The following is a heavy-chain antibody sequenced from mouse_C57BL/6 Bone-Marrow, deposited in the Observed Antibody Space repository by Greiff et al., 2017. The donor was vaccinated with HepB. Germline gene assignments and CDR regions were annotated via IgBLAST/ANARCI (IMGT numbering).Heavy chain of an antibody. Sequence: QVQLQQPGAELVMPGASVKLSCKASGYTFTSYWMHWVKQRPGQGLEWIGEIDPSDSYTNYNQKFKGKSTLTVDKSSSTAYMQLSSLTSEDSAVYYCARGGRFSDYWGQGTTLTVSS. J-gene: IGHJ2*01. CDR2: IDPSDSYT. V-gene: IGHV1-69*01. CDR3: ARGGRFSDY. CDR1: GYTFTSYW.